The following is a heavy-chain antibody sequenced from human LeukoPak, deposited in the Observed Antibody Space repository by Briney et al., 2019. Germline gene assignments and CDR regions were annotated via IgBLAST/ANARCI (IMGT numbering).Heavy chain of an antibody. CDR2: ISVRDDNT. J-gene: IGHJ3*02. V-gene: IGHV3-23*01. CDR3: ARGGLNYADASDI. CDR1: GFTFSSND. Sequence: PGGSLRLSCAASGFTFSSNDMTWVRQAPGKGLELVSLISVRDDNTYYADSVKGRFTISRDNSKNTLFLQMNSLRGEDTAVYYCARGGLNYADASDIWGQGTMVTVSS. D-gene: IGHD4-11*01.